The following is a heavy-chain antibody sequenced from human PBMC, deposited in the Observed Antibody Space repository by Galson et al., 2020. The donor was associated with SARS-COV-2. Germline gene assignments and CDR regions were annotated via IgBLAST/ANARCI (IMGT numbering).Heavy chain of an antibody. D-gene: IGHD3-22*01. Sequence: GESLKISCAASGFIFKTYWMNWVRQAPGKGLEWVANINEDGTEEYYVESVKGRFTISRDNVKNLLFLQMNNVRAEDTATYYCARDMGYYRDTSGYVSNWFDPWGQGTLVTVSS. CDR2: INEDGTEE. J-gene: IGHJ5*02. V-gene: IGHV3-7*03. CDR1: GFIFKTYW. CDR3: ARDMGYYRDTSGYVSNWFDP.